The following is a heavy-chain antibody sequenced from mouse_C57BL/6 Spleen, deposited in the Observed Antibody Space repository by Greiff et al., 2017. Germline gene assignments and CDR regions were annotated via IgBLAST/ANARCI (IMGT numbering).Heavy chain of an antibody. CDR1: GYTFTSYW. V-gene: IGHV1-72*01. CDR2: IDPYSGGT. J-gene: IGHJ2*01. Sequence: QVHVKQPGAELVKPGASVKLSCKASGYTFTSYWMHWVKQRPGRGLEWIGRIDPYSGGTKYNDKLKSKATLTVDKASSPAYMQLSSLTAEDSAVYDCARSREGVYYWGQGTTLTVST. CDR3: ARSREGVYY.